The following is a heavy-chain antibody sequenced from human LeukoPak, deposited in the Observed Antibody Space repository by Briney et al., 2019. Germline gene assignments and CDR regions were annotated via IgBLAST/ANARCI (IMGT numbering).Heavy chain of an antibody. Sequence: GGSLRLSCAVSGFTFSSGYMHWVRQPPGKGPVWVSRISSDGSNTIYADPVKGRFTISRDDARNTLYLQMNSLRAADTAVYYRGRFTGGGVYWGQGTLVTVSS. CDR1: GFTFSSGY. V-gene: IGHV3-74*01. J-gene: IGHJ4*02. CDR3: GRFTGGGVY. D-gene: IGHD1-14*01. CDR2: ISSDGSNT.